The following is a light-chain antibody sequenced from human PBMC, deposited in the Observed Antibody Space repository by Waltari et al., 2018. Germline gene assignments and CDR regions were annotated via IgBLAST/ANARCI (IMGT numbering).Light chain of an antibody. CDR2: GAS. CDR1: QNIDRK. CDR3: QQSFSPAGV. Sequence: DIQMTQSPSSLSASVGDRGSITCRTSQNIDRKLNWYKHKPGKAHTPLMFGASNLQSGVPSSFTGSGSSTDFTLTIISLQPDDLGTYYCQQSFSPAGVFGGGTKVGI. V-gene: IGKV1-39*01. J-gene: IGKJ4*01.